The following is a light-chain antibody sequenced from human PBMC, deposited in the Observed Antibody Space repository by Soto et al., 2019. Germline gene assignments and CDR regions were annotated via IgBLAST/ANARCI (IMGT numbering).Light chain of an antibody. J-gene: IGKJ1*01. V-gene: IGKV3-20*01. CDR1: QTVSSNY. CDR2: GAS. CDR3: QQFRGP. Sequence: EIILTQSPDTLSLSPGERATLSCRASQTVSSNYLAWCQQRPGQAPRLLIYGASTRAAGIPDRFSGSGSGTDFTLTITRLEPEDSATYYCQQFRGPFGQGTKVEVE.